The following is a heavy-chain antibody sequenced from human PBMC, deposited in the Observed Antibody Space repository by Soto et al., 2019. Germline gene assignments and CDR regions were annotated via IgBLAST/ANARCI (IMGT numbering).Heavy chain of an antibody. Sequence: PGGSLRLSCAASGFTFSSYAMSWVRQAPGKGLEWVSIISGSGGSTFYADSVKGRFTISRDNSKNTLYLQMNGLRADDTAVYYCAKDRGSSRYQWFDPWGQGTLVTVS. J-gene: IGHJ5*02. D-gene: IGHD6-13*01. CDR2: ISGSGGST. V-gene: IGHV3-23*01. CDR1: GFTFSSYA. CDR3: AKDRGSSRYQWFDP.